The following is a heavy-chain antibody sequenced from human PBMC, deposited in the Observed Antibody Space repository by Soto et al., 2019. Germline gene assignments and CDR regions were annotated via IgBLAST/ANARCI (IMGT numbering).Heavy chain of an antibody. D-gene: IGHD3-16*01. CDR1: GYTFTRYG. CDR3: AMVDVYVTPSPQDV. V-gene: IGHV1-18*01. CDR2: INTYNGNT. Sequence: QVQLVQSGAEVKNPGASVKVSCKASGYTFTRYGIGWARQAPGQGLEWMGWINTYNGNTNYAQNVQGRVTLTTDTSPSTAYMELWSLRSNDPAIYYCAMVDVYVTPSPQDVWGQGTTVIVSS. J-gene: IGHJ6*02.